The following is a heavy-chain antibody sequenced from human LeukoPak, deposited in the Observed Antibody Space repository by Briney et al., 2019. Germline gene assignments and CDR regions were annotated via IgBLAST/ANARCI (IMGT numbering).Heavy chain of an antibody. CDR2: INPSGGST. J-gene: IGHJ4*02. CDR1: GYTFTSYY. D-gene: IGHD3-10*01. Sequence: ASVKVSCKASGYTFTSYYMHWVRQAPGQGLEWMGIINPSGGSTSYAQKFQGRVTMTRDTSTSTVYMELSSLRSEDTAVYYCARGIKTYYYGSGSYYNSPFDYWGQGTLVTVSS. CDR3: ARGIKTYYYGSGSYYNSPFDY. V-gene: IGHV1-46*01.